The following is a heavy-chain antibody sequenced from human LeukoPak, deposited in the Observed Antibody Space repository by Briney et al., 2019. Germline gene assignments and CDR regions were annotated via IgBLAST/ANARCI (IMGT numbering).Heavy chain of an antibody. CDR3: ARDSYDILTGYYDVEGY. D-gene: IGHD3-9*01. J-gene: IGHJ4*02. Sequence: ASVTVSCKASGYTFTGYYMHWVRQAPGQGLEWMGWINPNSGGTNYAQKFQGRVTMTRDTSISTAYMELSRLRSDDTAVYYCARDSYDILTGYYDVEGYWGQGTLVTVSS. V-gene: IGHV1-2*02. CDR2: INPNSGGT. CDR1: GYTFTGYY.